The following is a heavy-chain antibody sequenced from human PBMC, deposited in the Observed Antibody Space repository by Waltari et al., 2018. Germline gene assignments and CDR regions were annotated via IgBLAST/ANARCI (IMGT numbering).Heavy chain of an antibody. CDR3: ARAKVATIGGFDY. Sequence: QVQLVQSGAEVKKPGASVKVSCKASGYTFTGYYMHWVRQAPGQGLEWMGRINPNSGGTNDAQKFQGRVTMTRDTSISTAYMELCRLRSDDTAVYYCARAKVATIGGFDYWGQGTLVTVSS. D-gene: IGHD5-12*01. J-gene: IGHJ4*02. CDR1: GYTFTGYY. CDR2: INPNSGGT. V-gene: IGHV1-2*06.